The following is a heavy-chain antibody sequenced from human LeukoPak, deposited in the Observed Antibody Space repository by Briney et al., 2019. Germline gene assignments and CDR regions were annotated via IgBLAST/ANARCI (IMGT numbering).Heavy chain of an antibody. V-gene: IGHV3-21*01. Sequence: PGGSLRPSCAASGFTFSSYSMNWIRQAPGKGLEWVSSMSVGSGLIYYAESVKGRFTVSRDNAKKSLYLQMNSLRAEDTAVYYCAREFEGTASGAGYWGQGTLVTVSS. CDR1: GFTFSSYS. CDR2: MSVGSGLI. CDR3: AREFEGTASGAGY. J-gene: IGHJ4*02. D-gene: IGHD1-26*01.